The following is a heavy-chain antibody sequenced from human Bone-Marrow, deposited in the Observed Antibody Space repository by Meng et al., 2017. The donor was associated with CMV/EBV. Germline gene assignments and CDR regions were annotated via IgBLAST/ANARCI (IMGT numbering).Heavy chain of an antibody. Sequence: GESLKISCAASGFSFSSYGMHWVRQAPGKGLEWVSFIRYDGSMTYYADSVKGRFTISRDNSKNTLYLQMNSLRDEDTAVYYCTRERVPFWSGYYGGFDFWGQGTVVTVSS. V-gene: IGHV3-30*02. CDR3: TRERVPFWSGYYGGFDF. CDR1: GFSFSSYG. D-gene: IGHD3-3*01. J-gene: IGHJ4*02. CDR2: IRYDGSMT.